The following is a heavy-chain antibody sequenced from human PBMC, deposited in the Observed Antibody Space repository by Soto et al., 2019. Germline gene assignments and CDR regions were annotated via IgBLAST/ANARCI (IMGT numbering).Heavy chain of an antibody. CDR2: IYPGDSDT. CDR3: ARWYRSGWYYLGP. CDR1: GYSFTSDF. V-gene: IGHV5-51*01. D-gene: IGHD6-19*01. J-gene: IGHJ5*02. Sequence: GESLKISCKGSGYSFTSDFIGWVRQMPGKGLEWIGIIYPGDSDTRYSPSFEGQVTISADKSISTAYLQWSSLEAWETALYYFARWYRSGWYYLGPWGQGTLVLVSS.